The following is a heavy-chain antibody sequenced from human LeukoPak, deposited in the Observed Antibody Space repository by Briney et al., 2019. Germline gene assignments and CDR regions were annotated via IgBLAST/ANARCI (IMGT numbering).Heavy chain of an antibody. Sequence: GGSLRLSCAASGFTFDDYAMHWVRQALGKGLEWVSGISWNSGSIGYADSVKGRFTISRDNAKNSLYLQMNSLRAEDTALYYCAKDSSGSYFDYWGQGTLVTVSS. CDR2: ISWNSGSI. J-gene: IGHJ4*02. CDR3: AKDSSGSYFDY. CDR1: GFTFDDYA. D-gene: IGHD3-22*01. V-gene: IGHV3-9*01.